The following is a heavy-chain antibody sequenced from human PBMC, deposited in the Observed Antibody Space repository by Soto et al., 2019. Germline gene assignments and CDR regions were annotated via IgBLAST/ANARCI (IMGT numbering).Heavy chain of an antibody. CDR2: ISSSSSYI. J-gene: IGHJ3*02. CDR1: GFTFSSYS. V-gene: IGHV3-21*01. Sequence: EVQLVESGGGLVKPGGSLRLSCAASGFTFSSYSMKWVRQAPGKGLEWVSSISSSSSYIYYADSVKGRFTISRDNAKNSLYLQMNSLRAEDTAVYYCARGYYDYIWGSSLDAFDIWGQGTMVTVSS. D-gene: IGHD3-16*01. CDR3: ARGYYDYIWGSSLDAFDI.